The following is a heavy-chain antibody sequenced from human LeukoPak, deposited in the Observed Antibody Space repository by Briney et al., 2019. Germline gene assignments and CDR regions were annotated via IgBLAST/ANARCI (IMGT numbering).Heavy chain of an antibody. CDR3: ARDVAGGSGSLWANYYYGMDV. J-gene: IGHJ6*04. V-gene: IGHV3-53*01. D-gene: IGHD3-10*01. CDR1: GFTVSSNY. Sequence: PGGSLRLSCAASGFTVSSNYMSWVRQAPGKGLEWVSFIYSGGSAHYADSVKGRFTISRDNSKNTLYLHMNSLRAEDTAVYYCARDVAGGSGSLWANYYYGMDVWGKGTTVTVSS. CDR2: IYSGGSA.